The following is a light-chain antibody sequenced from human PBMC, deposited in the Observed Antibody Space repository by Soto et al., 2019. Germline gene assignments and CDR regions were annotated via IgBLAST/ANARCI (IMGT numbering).Light chain of an antibody. Sequence: QSALTQPPSASGSPGQSVTISCTGTDSDIGVYNYVSWYQHHPGRAPKLLIYEVSRRPSGVPDRFSASKSGNTASLSVSGLQAEDEADYYCSSYAGSNEFVFGSGTKLTV. J-gene: IGLJ1*01. V-gene: IGLV2-8*01. CDR1: DSDIGVYNY. CDR2: EVS. CDR3: SSYAGSNEFV.